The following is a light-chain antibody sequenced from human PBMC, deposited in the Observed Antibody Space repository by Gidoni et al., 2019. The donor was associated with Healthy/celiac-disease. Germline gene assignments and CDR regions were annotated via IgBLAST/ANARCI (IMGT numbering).Light chain of an antibody. V-gene: IGKV3-20*01. Sequence: EIVLTQSPGTLSLSPGERATLSCRASQSVSSSYLAWYQQKPGQAPRLLIYCASSRDTGIPDRFSGSGSGTDFTLTISRLEPEDFAVYYCQQYGSSPVTFGQGTKVEIK. CDR2: CAS. CDR1: QSVSSSY. CDR3: QQYGSSPVT. J-gene: IGKJ1*01.